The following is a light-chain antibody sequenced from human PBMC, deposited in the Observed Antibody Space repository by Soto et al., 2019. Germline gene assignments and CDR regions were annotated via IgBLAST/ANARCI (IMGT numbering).Light chain of an antibody. CDR1: QSVSGD. J-gene: IGKJ5*01. V-gene: IGKV3-15*01. CDR2: DAS. CDR3: QQYNNWQIT. Sequence: SPATLSVSPGERATLSCRASQSVSGDLAWYHHKPGQAPRLLIYDASTRALDTPARFAGSGSGTEFTLTISSLQSEDFAVYFCQQYNNWQITFGQGTRLEIK.